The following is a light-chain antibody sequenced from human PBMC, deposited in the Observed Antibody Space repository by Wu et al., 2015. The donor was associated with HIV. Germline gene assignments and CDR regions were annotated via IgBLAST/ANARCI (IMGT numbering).Light chain of an antibody. Sequence: EIVLTQSPLTLSLSPGERATLSCRASQRVSSSYLAWYQQKPGQAPRLLIYGASSRATGIPDRFSGSGSGTDFTLTISRLEPEDFAVYYCQQYGSSPRTFGQGTKLEIK. CDR1: QRVSSSY. CDR3: QQYGSSPRT. J-gene: IGKJ2*01. CDR2: GAS. V-gene: IGKV3-20*01.